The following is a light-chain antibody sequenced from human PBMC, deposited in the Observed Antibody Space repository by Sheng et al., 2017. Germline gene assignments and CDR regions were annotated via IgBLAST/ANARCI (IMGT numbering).Light chain of an antibody. CDR3: QQANNLPLT. CDR2: ETS. CDR1: QSVSSN. Sequence: ETVMTQSPATLSVSPGETATLSCRASQSVSSNVAWYQQKPGQAPRLLMYETSTRATGIPARFSGSGSGTEFTLTISSLQSEDFATYYCQQANNLPLTFGGGTTVEIK. J-gene: IGKJ4*01. V-gene: IGKV3-15*01.